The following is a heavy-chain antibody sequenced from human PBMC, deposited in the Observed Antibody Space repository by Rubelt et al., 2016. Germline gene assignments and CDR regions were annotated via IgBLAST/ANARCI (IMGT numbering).Heavy chain of an antibody. CDR3: VGVLGVWPGEWFDT. CDR2: VDPRNGVT. V-gene: IGHV1-2*02. Sequence: QAQLVQSGSELKKPGASVKVSCKASGYTFTNWGMNWVRQAPGQGLAWMGWVDPRNGVTLYAQNFEGRVTMSRDTSTTTAYMELGSLASGDTTVYYGVGVLGVWPGEWFDTWGQGTLVTVSS. D-gene: IGHD7-27*01. CDR1: GYTFTNWG. J-gene: IGHJ5*02.